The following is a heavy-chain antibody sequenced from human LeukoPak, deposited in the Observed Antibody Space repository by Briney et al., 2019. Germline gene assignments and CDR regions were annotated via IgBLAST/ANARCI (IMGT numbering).Heavy chain of an antibody. V-gene: IGHV1-46*01. J-gene: IGHJ5*02. D-gene: IGHD5-18*01. CDR2: INPTGGST. Sequence: ASVKVSCKASGYTFTRYYMHWVRQAPGQGLEWMGIINPTGGSTSYAQKFQGRVTMTRDTSTSTVSMELSSLRSRDTAVYYSSRLLPAYGYGGGWFDRWGQAALVTVSS. CDR3: SRLLPAYGYGGGWFDR. CDR1: GYTFTRYY.